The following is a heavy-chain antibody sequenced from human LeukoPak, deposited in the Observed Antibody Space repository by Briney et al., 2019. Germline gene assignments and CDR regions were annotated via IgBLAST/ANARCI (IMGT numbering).Heavy chain of an antibody. V-gene: IGHV3-48*01. CDR2: ISSSSSTI. J-gene: IGHJ3*02. D-gene: IGHD2-2*01. CDR1: GFTFSSYS. CDR3: ARDRGWKYQLLQIYDAFDI. Sequence: GGSLRLSCAASGFTFSSYSMNWVRRAPGKGLEWVSYISSSSSTIYYADSVKGRFTISRDNAKNSLYLQMNSLRAEDTAVYYCARDRGWKYQLLQIYDAFDIWGQGTMVTVSS.